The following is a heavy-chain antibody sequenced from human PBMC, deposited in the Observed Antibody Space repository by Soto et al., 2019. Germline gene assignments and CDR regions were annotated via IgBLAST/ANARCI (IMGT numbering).Heavy chain of an antibody. CDR1: GGSFSGYY. Sequence: WETLSLTCAVYGGSFSGYYWSWIRQPPGKGLEWIGEINHSGSTNYNPSLKSRVTISVDTSKNQFSLRLSSVTAADTAVYYCARGKAVDYWGQGTLVTVSS. J-gene: IGHJ4*02. CDR2: INHSGST. V-gene: IGHV4-34*01. CDR3: ARGKAVDY.